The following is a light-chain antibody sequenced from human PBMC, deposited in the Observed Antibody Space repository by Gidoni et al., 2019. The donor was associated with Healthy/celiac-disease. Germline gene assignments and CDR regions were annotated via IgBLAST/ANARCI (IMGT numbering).Light chain of an antibody. Sequence: DIVMTQSPDSLAVSLGERATINCKSSRTVLYSSNNRNYLAWYQQQPGQPPKLLISWVSTRESGVPDRFSGSGSGTDFTLTISSLQAEDVAVYYCQQYYSSPPTFGQGTKVEIK. V-gene: IGKV4-1*01. CDR2: WVS. CDR3: QQYYSSPPT. J-gene: IGKJ1*01. CDR1: RTVLYSSNNRNY.